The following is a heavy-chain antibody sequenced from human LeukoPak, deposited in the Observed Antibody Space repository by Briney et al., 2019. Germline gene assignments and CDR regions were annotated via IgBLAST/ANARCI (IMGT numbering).Heavy chain of an antibody. Sequence: PGGSLRLSCAASGFTVSSNYMSWVRQAPGKGLEWVSVIYSGGSTHYADSVKGRFTISRDNSKNTLYLQMNSLRAEDTAVYYCARASTYYDFWSGYNYYYYMDVWGKGTTVTVSS. V-gene: IGHV3-66*02. J-gene: IGHJ6*03. CDR1: GFTVSSNY. CDR3: ARASTYYDFWSGYNYYYYMDV. CDR2: IYSGGST. D-gene: IGHD3-3*01.